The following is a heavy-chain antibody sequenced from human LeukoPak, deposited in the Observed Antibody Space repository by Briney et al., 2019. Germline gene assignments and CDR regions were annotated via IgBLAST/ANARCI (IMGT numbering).Heavy chain of an antibody. J-gene: IGHJ3*02. CDR1: GFTVSNNF. CDR2: NYCGGNT. Sequence: PGGSLRLSCAASGFTVSNNFMSWVRQAPGKGLEWVSVNYCGGNTYYADSVKGRFTISRDNSKNTLNLQMNSLRAEDTAVYYCARVGKRVGADAFDIWGQGTVVTVSA. CDR3: ARVGKRVGADAFDI. V-gene: IGHV3-53*01. D-gene: IGHD1-26*01.